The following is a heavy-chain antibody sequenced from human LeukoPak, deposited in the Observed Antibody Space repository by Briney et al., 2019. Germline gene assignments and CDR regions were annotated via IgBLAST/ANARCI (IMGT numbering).Heavy chain of an antibody. CDR2: ISYDGSNK. CDR1: GFTFSSYA. CDR3: ARGATYYDSSGYYRSEYYFDY. Sequence: GGSLRLSCAASGFTFSSYAMHWVRQAPGKGLEWVAVISYDGSNKYYADSVKGRFTISRDNSKNTLYLQMNSLRAEDTAVYYCARGATYYDSSGYYRSEYYFDYWGQGTLVTVSS. V-gene: IGHV3-30-3*01. D-gene: IGHD3-22*01. J-gene: IGHJ4*02.